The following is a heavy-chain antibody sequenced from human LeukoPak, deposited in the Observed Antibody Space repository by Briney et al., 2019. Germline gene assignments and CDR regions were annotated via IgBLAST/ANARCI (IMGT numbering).Heavy chain of an antibody. J-gene: IGHJ6*03. Sequence: GGSLRLSCAASGFTFSSYWMSWVRQAPGKGLEWVANIKQDGSEKYYVDSVKGRFTISRDNAKNSLYLQMNSLRAEDTAVYYCARDIRFIIQDYYMDVWGKGTTVTVSS. V-gene: IGHV3-7*01. D-gene: IGHD3-3*01. CDR3: ARDIRFIIQDYYMDV. CDR1: GFTFSSYW. CDR2: IKQDGSEK.